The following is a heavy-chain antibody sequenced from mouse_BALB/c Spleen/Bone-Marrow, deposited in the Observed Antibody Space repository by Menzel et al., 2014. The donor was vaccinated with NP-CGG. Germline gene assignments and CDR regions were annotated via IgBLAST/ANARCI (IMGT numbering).Heavy chain of an antibody. J-gene: IGHJ2*01. CDR2: INPSSGYT. CDR1: GYTFTSYP. D-gene: IGHD3-3*01. Sequence: VQLQQSGAELARPGASVWMSCKASGYTFTSYPMNWVKQRPGQGLEWIGYINPSSGYTNYNQKFKDKVTLTADKSSSTAYMQLSSLTSEDSAVYYCTRRAAYYFDYWGQGTTLTVSS. CDR3: TRRAAYYFDY. V-gene: IGHV1-4*01.